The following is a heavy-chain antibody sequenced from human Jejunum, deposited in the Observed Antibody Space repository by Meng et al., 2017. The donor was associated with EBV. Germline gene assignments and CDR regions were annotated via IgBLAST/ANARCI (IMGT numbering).Heavy chain of an antibody. CDR2: VDPEDGET. CDR1: GYTFTDYT. D-gene: IGHD2-15*01. J-gene: IGHJ5*02. Sequence: VQVVQSGAGVEKPGPSGTLSFKVSGYTFTDYTIHWVQQAPGKGVEWMGLVDPEDGETISAEKFQGRVTITADTSTDTAYMALSSLTSEDTDVFYCAAVPCSDGICYLNWFDPWGQGTLVTVSS. V-gene: IGHV1-69-2*01. CDR3: AAVPCSDGICYLNWFDP.